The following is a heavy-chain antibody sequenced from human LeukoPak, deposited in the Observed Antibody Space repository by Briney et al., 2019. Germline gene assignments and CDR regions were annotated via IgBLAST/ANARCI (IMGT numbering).Heavy chain of an antibody. V-gene: IGHV3-21*04. CDR1: GFTFSSYS. D-gene: IGHD2-2*02. J-gene: IGHJ4*02. CDR2: ISSSSSYI. Sequence: GGSLRLSCAASGFTFSSYSMNWVRQAPGKGLEWVSSISSSSSYIYYADSVKGRFTISRDNSKNTVYLQMNSLRAEDTALYYCAKGPYCSSSSCYTIGSFDFWGQGTLVTVSS. CDR3: AKGPYCSSSSCYTIGSFDF.